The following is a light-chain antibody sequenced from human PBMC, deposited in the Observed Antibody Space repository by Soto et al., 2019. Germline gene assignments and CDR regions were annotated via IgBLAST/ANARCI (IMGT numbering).Light chain of an antibody. Sequence: QSALTQPASVSGSTGQSITISCTGTSSDVGGYNYVSWYQQQSGKAPKLMIHEVSNRPSGVSNRFSGSKSGNTARLTISGLQAEDDADYYCSSYTSSRAYVFGIGTKVTVL. CDR2: EVS. CDR1: SSDVGGYNY. CDR3: SSYTSSRAYV. V-gene: IGLV2-14*01. J-gene: IGLJ1*01.